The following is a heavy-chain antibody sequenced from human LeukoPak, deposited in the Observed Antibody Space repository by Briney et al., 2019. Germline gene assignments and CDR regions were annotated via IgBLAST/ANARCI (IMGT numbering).Heavy chain of an antibody. Sequence: PGGSLRLSCAASGVTFSSYSMNWVRQAPGKGLEWVSSISSSSSYIYYADSVKGRFTISRDNAKNSLYLEMNSLGAEETAVYYCARRDARWLQVDAFDIWGQGTMVTVSS. CDR1: GVTFSSYS. CDR2: ISSSSSYI. J-gene: IGHJ3*02. CDR3: ARRDARWLQVDAFDI. V-gene: IGHV3-21*04. D-gene: IGHD5-24*01.